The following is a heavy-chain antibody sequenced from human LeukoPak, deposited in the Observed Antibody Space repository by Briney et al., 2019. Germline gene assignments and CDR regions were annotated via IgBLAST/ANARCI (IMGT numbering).Heavy chain of an antibody. CDR1: GFTLSENS. Sequence: GGSLRLSCADPGFTLSENSGNWVRQAPGEGLERGSYICISVNTKYYADSGKGRFTISRDNGKNTLYLQMNRLIVEDTAMYFCARDRGHYTTVVAAATLDYWGRGTLVTVSS. J-gene: IGHJ4*02. V-gene: IGHV3-48*04. CDR2: ICISVNTK. D-gene: IGHD2-2*01. CDR3: ARDRGHYTTVVAAATLDY.